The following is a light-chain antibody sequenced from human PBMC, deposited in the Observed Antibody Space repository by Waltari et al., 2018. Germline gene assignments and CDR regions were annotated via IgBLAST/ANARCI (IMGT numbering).Light chain of an antibody. CDR1: QSVLSSSNNKNY. V-gene: IGKV4-1*01. CDR3: QQYYGSPIT. Sequence: DIVMTQSPDSLAVSLGERATINCKSSQSVLSSSNNKNYLAWYQQKPGQPPKLLIYWASTREAGVPDRLSGSGSGTDFTLTISSLQAEDVALYYCQQYYGSPITFGQGTRLEIK. J-gene: IGKJ5*01. CDR2: WAS.